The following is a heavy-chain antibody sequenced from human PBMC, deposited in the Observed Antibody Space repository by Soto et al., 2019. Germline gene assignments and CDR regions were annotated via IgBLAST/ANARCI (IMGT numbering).Heavy chain of an antibody. CDR3: AHSYVAEMATTQPDFDY. V-gene: IGHV2-5*01. D-gene: IGHD1-1*01. CDR2: IYWYDDK. Sequence: QITLKESGPTLVKPTQTLTLTCTFSGFSLSTSGVGVGWIRQPPGKALEWLALIYWYDDKRYSPSLKSRLTITKDTSKNQVVLTMPNMDPVDTATYYCAHSYVAEMATTQPDFDYWGQGTLVTVSS. J-gene: IGHJ4*02. CDR1: GFSLSTSGVG.